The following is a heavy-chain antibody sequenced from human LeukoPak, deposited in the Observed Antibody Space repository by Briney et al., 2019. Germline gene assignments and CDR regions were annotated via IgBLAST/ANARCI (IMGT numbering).Heavy chain of an antibody. V-gene: IGHV1-2*02. CDR3: AREDRILELDDAFAI. CDR1: GYTFTGYS. J-gene: IGHJ3*02. CDR2: INPNSGGT. Sequence: ASVTVSCKASGYTFTGYSMPWVRQAPGQGLEWMGWINPNSGGTNYAQKFQGRVTMTRDTSISTAYMELSRLRSDDTAVYYCAREDRILELDDAFAIWGEASVVIVSS. D-gene: IGHD1-7*01.